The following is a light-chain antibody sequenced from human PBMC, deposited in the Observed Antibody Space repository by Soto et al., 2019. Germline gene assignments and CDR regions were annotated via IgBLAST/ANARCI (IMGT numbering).Light chain of an antibody. CDR1: QSLLYNNTYNY. CDR3: MQALQSPT. Sequence: EIVMTQSPLTLPVTPGEPASISCRSSQSLLYNNTYNYLDWYVQKPGQSPQLLIYFGSNRAPGVPDRFSGSGSGTDLTLRINRVEAEDVGTYYCMQALQSPTFGQGTRLEIK. V-gene: IGKV2-28*01. CDR2: FGS. J-gene: IGKJ5*01.